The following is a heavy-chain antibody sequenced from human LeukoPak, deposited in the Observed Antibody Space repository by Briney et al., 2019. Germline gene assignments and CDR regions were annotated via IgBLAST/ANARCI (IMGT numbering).Heavy chain of an antibody. V-gene: IGHV5-51*01. Sequence: GESLKISCKDSGDSLSNYWIGWVRQMSGKGLEWMGIIYPGDSDTRYSPSFQGQVTISADKSISTAYLQWSSLKASDTAMYYCARASSWSQYGWFDPWGQGTLVTVSS. CDR1: GDSLSNYW. J-gene: IGHJ5*02. CDR3: ARASSWSQYGWFDP. D-gene: IGHD6-13*01. CDR2: IYPGDSDT.